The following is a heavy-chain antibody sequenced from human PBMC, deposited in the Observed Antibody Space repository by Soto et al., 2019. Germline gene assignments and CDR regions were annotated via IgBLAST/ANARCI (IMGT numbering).Heavy chain of an antibody. D-gene: IGHD5-18*01. CDR3: ARVDTAMAGEDMDV. CDR1: GGSISSSSYY. CDR2: IYSLGNT. J-gene: IGHJ6*02. V-gene: IGHV4-39*01. Sequence: PSETLSLTCTVSGGSISSSSYYWGWIRQPPGQGLEWLGTIYSLGNTYYNPSLKSRVTISVDTSKNQFSLKLSSVTAADTAVYYCARVDTAMAGEDMDVWGQGTTVTVSS.